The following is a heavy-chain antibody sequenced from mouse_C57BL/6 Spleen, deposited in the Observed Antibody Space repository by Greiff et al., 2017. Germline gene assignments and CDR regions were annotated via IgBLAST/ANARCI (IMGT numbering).Heavy chain of an antibody. D-gene: IGHD2-1*01. V-gene: IGHV1-69*01. CDR1: GYTFTSYW. J-gene: IGHJ4*01. Sequence: QVQLQQPGAELVMPGASVKLSCKASGYTFTSYWMHWVKQRPGQGLEWIGEIDPSDSYTNYNQKFKGKSTLTVDKSSSTAYMQLSSLTSEDSAVYYCARLGGNYRYAMDYWGQGTSVTVSS. CDR2: IDPSDSYT. CDR3: ARLGGNYRYAMDY.